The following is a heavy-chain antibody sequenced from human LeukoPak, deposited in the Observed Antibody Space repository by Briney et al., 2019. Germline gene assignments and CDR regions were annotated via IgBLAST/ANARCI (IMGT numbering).Heavy chain of an antibody. J-gene: IGHJ4*02. CDR1: GGSISSYY. Sequence: SETLSLTRTVPGGSISSYYWSWIRQPPGKGLEWIGYIYYSGTTNYNPSLKSRVTISVDTSKNPFSLKLSSVTATDTAVYYCARGVYIAAAQYGYWGQGTLVTVSS. D-gene: IGHD6-13*01. V-gene: IGHV4-59*01. CDR3: ARGVYIAAAQYGY. CDR2: IYYSGTT.